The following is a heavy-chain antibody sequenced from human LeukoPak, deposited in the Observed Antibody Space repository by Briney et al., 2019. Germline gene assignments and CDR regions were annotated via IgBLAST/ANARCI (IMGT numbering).Heavy chain of an antibody. V-gene: IGHV3-13*01. CDR3: ARGPPGVRGGTRAFDI. D-gene: IGHD3-10*01. CDR1: GFTFSSYD. CDR2: IGTAGDT. Sequence: PGGSLRLSCAASGFTFSSYDMHWVRQATGKGLEWVSAIGTAGDTYYPGSVKGRFTISRENAKNSLYLQMNSLRAGDTAVYYCARGPPGVRGGTRAFDIWGQGTMVTVSS. J-gene: IGHJ3*02.